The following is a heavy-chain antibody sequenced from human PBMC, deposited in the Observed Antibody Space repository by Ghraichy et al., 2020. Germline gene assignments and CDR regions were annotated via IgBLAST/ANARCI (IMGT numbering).Heavy chain of an antibody. Sequence: GGSLRLSCAASGFTFDDYTMHWVRQAPGKGLEWVSLISWDGGSTYYADSVKGRFTISRDNSKNSLYLQMNSLRTEDTALYYCAKDGYYYGSGSYTGMDVWGQGTTVTVSS. V-gene: IGHV3-43*01. CDR1: GFTFDDYT. CDR2: ISWDGGST. D-gene: IGHD3-10*01. J-gene: IGHJ6*02. CDR3: AKDGYYYGSGSYTGMDV.